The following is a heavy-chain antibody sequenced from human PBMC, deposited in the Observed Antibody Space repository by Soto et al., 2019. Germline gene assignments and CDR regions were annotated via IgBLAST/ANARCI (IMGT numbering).Heavy chain of an antibody. Sequence: GGSLRLSCAASGFTFSSYAMHWVRQAPGKGLEWVAVISYDGSNKYYADSVKGRFTISRDNSKNTLYLQMNSLRAEDTAVYYCARDGDNGTSITMIVWGQGTLVTVSS. CDR2: ISYDGSNK. D-gene: IGHD3-22*01. J-gene: IGHJ4*02. CDR3: ARDGDNGTSITMIV. CDR1: GFTFSSYA. V-gene: IGHV3-30*04.